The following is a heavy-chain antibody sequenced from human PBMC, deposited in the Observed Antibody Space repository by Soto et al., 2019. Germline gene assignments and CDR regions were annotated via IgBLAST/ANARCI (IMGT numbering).Heavy chain of an antibody. V-gene: IGHV3-23*01. D-gene: IGHD3-10*01. CDR2: ISGSGGST. CDR3: ASRYFKGYYYYYGMDV. Sequence: PGGSLRLSCAASGFTFSSYAVSWVRQAPGKGLEWVSAISGSGGSTYYADSVKGRFTISRDNSKNTLYLQMNSLRAEDTAVYYCASRYFKGYYYYYGMDVWGQGTTVTVSS. J-gene: IGHJ6*02. CDR1: GFTFSSYA.